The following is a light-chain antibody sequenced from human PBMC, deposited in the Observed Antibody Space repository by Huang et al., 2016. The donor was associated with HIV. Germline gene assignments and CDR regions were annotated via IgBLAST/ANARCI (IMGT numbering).Light chain of an antibody. J-gene: IGKJ3*01. V-gene: IGKV4-1*01. CDR2: WAS. CDR1: QSVLYSSNNKNY. Sequence: DIVMTQSPDSLAVSLGESATINCKSSQSVLYSSNNKNYLAWYQQKPGQPPKLLIYWASTRESGVHDRFSGSGSGTDFTLTISSLQAEDVAVYYCQQYYSTPPVTFGPGTKVDIK. CDR3: QQYYSTPPVT.